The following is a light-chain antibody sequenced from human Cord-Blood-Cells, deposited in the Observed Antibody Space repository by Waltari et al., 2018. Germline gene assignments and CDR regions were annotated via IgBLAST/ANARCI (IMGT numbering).Light chain of an antibody. CDR1: QSVSSN. J-gene: IGKJ2*01. V-gene: IGKV3-15*01. CDR3: QQYNNWPPYT. CDR2: GAS. Sequence: EIVMTQSSATLSVYQGERATLSCRARQSVSSNLAWYQQKPGQAPRLLIYGASTRATGIPARFSGSGSVTEFTLTISSLQSEDFAVYYCQQYNNWPPYTFGQGTKLEIK.